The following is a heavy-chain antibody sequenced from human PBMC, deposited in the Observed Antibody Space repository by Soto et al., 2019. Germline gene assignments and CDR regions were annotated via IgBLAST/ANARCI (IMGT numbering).Heavy chain of an antibody. J-gene: IGHJ5*02. V-gene: IGHV4-31*03. CDR3: AGYYGSGSHKRSNWFDP. D-gene: IGHD3-10*01. CDR1: GGSISSGGYY. CDR2: IYYSGST. Sequence: PSETLSLTCTVSGGSISSGGYYWSWIRQHPGKGLEWIGYIYYSGSTYYNPSLKSRVTILVDTSKNQFSLKLSSVTAADTAVYYCAGYYGSGSHKRSNWFDPWGQGTLVTVSS.